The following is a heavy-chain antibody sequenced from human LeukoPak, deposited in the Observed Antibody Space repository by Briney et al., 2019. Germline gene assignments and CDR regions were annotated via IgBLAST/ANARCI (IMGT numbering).Heavy chain of an antibody. CDR2: IYSGGST. CDR3: ARGGIAARRPPGD. J-gene: IGHJ4*02. D-gene: IGHD6-6*01. Sequence: PGGSLRLSCAASGFTVSSNYKSWARQAPGKGLEWVSVIYSGGSTYYADSVKGRFTISRDNSKNTLYLQMNSLRAEDTAVYYCARGGIAARRPPGDWGQGTLVTVSS. V-gene: IGHV3-66*02. CDR1: GFTVSSNY.